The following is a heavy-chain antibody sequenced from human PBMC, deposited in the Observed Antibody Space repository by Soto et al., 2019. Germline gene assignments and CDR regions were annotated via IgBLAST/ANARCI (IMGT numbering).Heavy chain of an antibody. D-gene: IGHD3-22*01. V-gene: IGHV3-23*01. CDR2: ISGSGGST. CDR3: AKNPRMYYYDSSGWYYFDY. CDR1: GFTFSSYA. J-gene: IGHJ4*02. Sequence: GGSLRLSCAASGFTFSSYAMSWVRQAPGKGLEWVSAISGSGGSTYYADSVKGRFTISRDNSKNTLYLQMNSLRAEDTAVYYCAKNPRMYYYDSSGWYYFDYWGQGTLVTVS.